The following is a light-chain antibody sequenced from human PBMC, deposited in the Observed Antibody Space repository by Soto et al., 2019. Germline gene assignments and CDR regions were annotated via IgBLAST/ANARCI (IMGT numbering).Light chain of an antibody. Sequence: DVQMTQSPATLSASVGDRVTITCRASQSISRWVAWYQQKPGKAPKLLVYGVSTRATGIPARFSGTVSGTEFTLTIPRLQSEDFAFYYGQPYNNWPPGTFGQGTKVDI. V-gene: IGKV1-5*01. CDR3: QPYNNWPPGT. J-gene: IGKJ1*01. CDR1: QSISRW. CDR2: GVS.